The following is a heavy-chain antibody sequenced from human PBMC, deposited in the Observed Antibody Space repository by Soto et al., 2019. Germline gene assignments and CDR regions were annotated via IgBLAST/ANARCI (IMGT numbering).Heavy chain of an antibody. CDR2: IYYSGST. Sequence: PSETLSLTCTVSGGSISSYYWSWIRQPPGKGLEWIGYIYYSGSTNYNPSLKSRVTISVDTSKNQFSLKLSSVTAADTAVYYCARGLAPYYDFWSGYYPFDYWGQGTLVTVSS. V-gene: IGHV4-59*01. CDR1: GGSISSYY. D-gene: IGHD3-3*01. CDR3: ARGLAPYYDFWSGYYPFDY. J-gene: IGHJ4*02.